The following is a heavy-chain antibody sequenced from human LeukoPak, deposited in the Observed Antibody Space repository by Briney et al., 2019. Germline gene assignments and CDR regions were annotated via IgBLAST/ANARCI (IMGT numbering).Heavy chain of an antibody. D-gene: IGHD6-13*01. V-gene: IGHV6-1*01. CDR2: TYYRSTWYN. CDR1: GDSVSSNSAT. J-gene: IGHJ4*02. CDR3: ARGSSSNSWYFDY. Sequence: SQTLSLTCAISGDSVSSNSATWTWIRQSPSRGLEWLGRTYYRSTWYNDYALSVKSRIVINPDTSKNQFSLQLNSVTPEDTAVYYCARGSSSNSWYFDYWGQGTLVTVSS.